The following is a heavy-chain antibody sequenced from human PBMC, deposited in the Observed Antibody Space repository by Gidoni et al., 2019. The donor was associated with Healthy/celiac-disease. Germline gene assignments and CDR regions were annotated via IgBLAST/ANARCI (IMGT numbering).Heavy chain of an antibody. CDR3: AKEKKWGAYCGGDCYSEPYYYYGMDV. CDR1: GFTFSSYA. CDR2: ISGSGGST. Sequence: EVQLVESGGGLVQPGGSLRLSCAASGFTFSSYAMRWARQAPGKGLEWVSAISGSGGSTYYADSVKGRFTISIDNSKNTLYLQMNSLRAEDTAVYYCAKEKKWGAYCGGDCYSEPYYYYGMDVWGQGTTVTVSS. J-gene: IGHJ6*02. D-gene: IGHD2-21*02. V-gene: IGHV3-23*04.